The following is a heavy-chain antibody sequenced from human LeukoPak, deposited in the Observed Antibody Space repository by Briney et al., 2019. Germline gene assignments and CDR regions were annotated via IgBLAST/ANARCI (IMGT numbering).Heavy chain of an antibody. D-gene: IGHD4-23*01. CDR2: ISTSSSYI. V-gene: IGHV3-21*01. J-gene: IGHJ6*03. CDR1: GFTFSAYS. CDR3: ARDGDTVLTRGYYYYMDV. Sequence: GGSLRLSCAASGFTFSAYSMNGVRQAPGKGLEWVSSISTSSSYIYYADSVKGRFTISRDNAKKSLYLQMNSLRAEDTAVYYCARDGDTVLTRGYYYYMDVWGKGTTVTVSS.